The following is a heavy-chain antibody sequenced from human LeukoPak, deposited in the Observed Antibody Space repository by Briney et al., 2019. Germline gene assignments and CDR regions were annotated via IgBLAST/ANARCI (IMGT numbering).Heavy chain of an antibody. D-gene: IGHD1-26*01. J-gene: IGHJ5*02. V-gene: IGHV3-7*05. CDR3: ARRGSYYA. CDR2: IKQDGSGK. CDR1: GFTFSSYS. Sequence: GGSLRLSCAASGFTFSSYSMSWVRQAPGKGLEWVANIKQDGSGKYYVDSVKGRFTISRDNAKNTLYLQMNSLRVEDTAVYYCARRGSYYAWGQGTLVTVSS.